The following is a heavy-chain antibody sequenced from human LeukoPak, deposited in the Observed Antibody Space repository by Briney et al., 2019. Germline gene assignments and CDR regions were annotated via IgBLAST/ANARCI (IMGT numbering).Heavy chain of an antibody. CDR3: ARYISTIVVAPGY. V-gene: IGHV3-33*01. J-gene: IGHJ4*02. CDR2: IWNDGSKK. Sequence: GGSLRLSCAASGFTFSSYGMHCVRQAPGKGLEWVAVIWNDGSKKYYADSVKGRFTISRDNSKNTLYLQMNSLRAEDTAVFYCARYISTIVVAPGYWGQGTLVTVSP. CDR1: GFTFSSYG. D-gene: IGHD3-22*01.